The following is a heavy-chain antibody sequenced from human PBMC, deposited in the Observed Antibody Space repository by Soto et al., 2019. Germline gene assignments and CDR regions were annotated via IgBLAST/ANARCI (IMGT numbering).Heavy chain of an antibody. Sequence: ASVKVSCKASGFTFTSSAVQWVRQARGQRLEGIGWIVVGSGNTNYAQKFQERVTITRDMSTSTAYMELSSLRSEDTAVYYCAAASPPRIAAAGTGYYYYYGMDVWGQGTTVTVSS. CDR3: AAASPPRIAAAGTGYYYYYGMDV. J-gene: IGHJ6*02. CDR2: IVVGSGNT. D-gene: IGHD6-13*01. V-gene: IGHV1-58*01. CDR1: GFTFTSSA.